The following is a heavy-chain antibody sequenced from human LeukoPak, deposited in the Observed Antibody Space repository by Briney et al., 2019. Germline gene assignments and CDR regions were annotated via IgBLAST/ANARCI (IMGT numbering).Heavy chain of an antibody. CDR2: FDPEDGET. V-gene: IGHV1-24*01. CDR1: GYTLTELS. Sequence: ASVKVSCKVSGYTLTELSMHWVRQAPGKGLEWMGGFDPEDGETIYAQKFQGRVTMTEDTSTDTAYMELSSLRAEDMAFYYCARGGGTYLDWYFDFWGRGTLVTVSS. J-gene: IGHJ2*01. D-gene: IGHD2-21*01. CDR3: ARGGGTYLDWYFDF.